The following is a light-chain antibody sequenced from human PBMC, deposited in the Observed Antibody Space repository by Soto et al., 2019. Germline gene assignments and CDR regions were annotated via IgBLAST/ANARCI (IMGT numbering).Light chain of an antibody. CDR3: SSYTSSSTYV. V-gene: IGLV2-14*01. J-gene: IGLJ1*01. CDR1: SSDVGGYNY. CDR2: DVS. Sequence: QSALPQPASVSGSPGQSITIACTGTSSDVGGYNYVSWYQQYPGKAPRLVISDVSNRPSGVSNRFSGSKSGNSASLTISGLQAEDEADYYCSSYTSSSTYVFGTGTKVTVL.